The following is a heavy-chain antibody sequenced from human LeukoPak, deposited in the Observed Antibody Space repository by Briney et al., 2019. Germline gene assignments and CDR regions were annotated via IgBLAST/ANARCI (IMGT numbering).Heavy chain of an antibody. Sequence: GGSLRLSCAASGFTFSSYAMHWVRQAPGKGLEWVAVISYDGSNKYYADSVKGRFTISRDNSKNTPYLQMNSLRAEDTAVYYCARERINVAGDYWGQGTLVTVSS. CDR2: ISYDGSNK. CDR3: ARERINVAGDY. J-gene: IGHJ4*02. D-gene: IGHD2-15*01. V-gene: IGHV3-30-3*01. CDR1: GFTFSSYA.